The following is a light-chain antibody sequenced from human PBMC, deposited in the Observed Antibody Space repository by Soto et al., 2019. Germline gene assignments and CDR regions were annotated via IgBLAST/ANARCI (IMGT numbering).Light chain of an antibody. CDR2: KAS. CDR1: QSISDW. CDR3: QQYNGYSPWT. Sequence: IQMTQSPSTLSSSVGDRVTITCRASQSISDWLVWYQQKPGRAPKVLIYKASYLETGVPSRFRGRGSGTDFTLIINSLQPDDFATYYCQQYNGYSPWTFGQGTTV. V-gene: IGKV1-5*03. J-gene: IGKJ1*01.